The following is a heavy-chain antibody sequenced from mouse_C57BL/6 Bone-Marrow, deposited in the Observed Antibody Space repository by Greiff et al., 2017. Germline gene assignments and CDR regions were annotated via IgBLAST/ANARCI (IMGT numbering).Heavy chain of an antibody. J-gene: IGHJ4*01. D-gene: IGHD1-1*01. V-gene: IGHV2-2*01. Sequence: QVQLQQSGPGLVLPSQRLSITCTVSGFSLTSYGVHWVRQSTGKGLEWLGVIWSGGSTDYNAAFISRLSISKDNSKSQVFFKMNSLQADDTSIYYCASLYYGSNPYAMDYRRQGTSVTASS. CDR3: ASLYYGSNPYAMDY. CDR1: GFSLTSYG. CDR2: IWSGGST.